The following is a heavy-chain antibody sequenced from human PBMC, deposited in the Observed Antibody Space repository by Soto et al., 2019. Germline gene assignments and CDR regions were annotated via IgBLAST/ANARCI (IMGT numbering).Heavy chain of an antibody. D-gene: IGHD2-15*01. Sequence: QVQLVESGGGVVQPGRSLRLSCAASGFTFSSYGMHWVRQAPGKGLEWVAVIWYDGSNKYYADSVKGRFTISRDNSKNTLYLQMNSLRAEDTAVYYCARRADIVVVVAAPNDAFDIWGQGKMVTVSS. CDR2: IWYDGSNK. J-gene: IGHJ3*02. V-gene: IGHV3-33*01. CDR3: ARRADIVVVVAAPNDAFDI. CDR1: GFTFSSYG.